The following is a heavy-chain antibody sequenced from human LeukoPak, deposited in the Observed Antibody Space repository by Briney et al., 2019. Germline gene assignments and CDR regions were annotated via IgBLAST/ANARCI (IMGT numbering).Heavy chain of an antibody. J-gene: IGHJ4*02. CDR1: GFTFDDYA. Sequence: GRSLRLSCAASGFTFDDYAMHWVRQAPGKGLEWVSGISWNSGSIGYADSVKGRFTISRDNAKNSLYLQMNSLRAEDTAMYYCAGTLTFGGVIVSASLDYWGLGILVTVSS. D-gene: IGHD3-16*02. V-gene: IGHV3-9*01. CDR2: ISWNSGSI. CDR3: AGTLTFGGVIVSASLDY.